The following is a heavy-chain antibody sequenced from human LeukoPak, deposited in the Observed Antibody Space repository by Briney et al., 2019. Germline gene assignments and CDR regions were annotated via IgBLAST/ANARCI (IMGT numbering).Heavy chain of an antibody. CDR1: GFTFSSYW. J-gene: IGHJ6*03. CDR3: ARVAGSSGYYGGYYYYYYMDV. V-gene: IGHV3-7*01. D-gene: IGHD3-22*01. Sequence: PGGSLRLSCAASGFTFSSYWMSWVRQAPGKGLEWVANIKQGGSEKYYVDSVKGRFTISRDNAKNSLYLQMNSLRAEDTAVYYCARVAGSSGYYGGYYYYYYMDVWGKGTTVTISS. CDR2: IKQGGSEK.